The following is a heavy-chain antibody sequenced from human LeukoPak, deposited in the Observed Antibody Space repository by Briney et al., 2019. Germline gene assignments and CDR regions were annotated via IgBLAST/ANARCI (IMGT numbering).Heavy chain of an antibody. CDR1: GGSISSYY. J-gene: IGHJ4*02. CDR2: IYTSGST. D-gene: IGHD3-22*01. V-gene: IGHV4-4*07. Sequence: SETLSLTCTVSGGSISSYYWSWIRQPAGKGLEWIGRIYTSGSTNYNPSLKSRVTMSVDTSKNQFSLKLSSVTAADTAVYYCARTYYYDSSGLFGIYYFDYWGQGTLVTVSS. CDR3: ARTYYYDSSGLFGIYYFDY.